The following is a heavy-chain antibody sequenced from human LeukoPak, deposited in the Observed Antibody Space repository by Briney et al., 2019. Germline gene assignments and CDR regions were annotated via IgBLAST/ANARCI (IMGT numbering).Heavy chain of an antibody. CDR3: ARHSGALEWYYYMGV. V-gene: IGHV4-38-2*01. D-gene: IGHD3-3*01. J-gene: IGHJ6*03. Sequence: SETLSLTCAVSGYSISSGYHWGWIRQPPGKGLEWIGSIYHSGRTHYNPSLKSRVTISVDTSKNQFSLNLSSVTAADTAVYYCARHSGALEWYYYMGVWGKGTTVTVSS. CDR1: GYSISSGYH. CDR2: IYHSGRT.